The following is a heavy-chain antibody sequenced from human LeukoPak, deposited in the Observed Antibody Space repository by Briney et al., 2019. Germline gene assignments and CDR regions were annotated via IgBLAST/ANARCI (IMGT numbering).Heavy chain of an antibody. J-gene: IGHJ5*02. Sequence: GGSLRLSCAASGFTFSSYAMSWVRQAPGKGLEWVSAISGSGGSTYYADSVKGRFTISRDNSKNTLYLQMNSLSAEDTAVYYCAKRANGYSYGPNWFDPWGQGTLVTVSS. V-gene: IGHV3-23*01. D-gene: IGHD5-18*01. CDR3: AKRANGYSYGPNWFDP. CDR1: GFTFSSYA. CDR2: ISGSGGST.